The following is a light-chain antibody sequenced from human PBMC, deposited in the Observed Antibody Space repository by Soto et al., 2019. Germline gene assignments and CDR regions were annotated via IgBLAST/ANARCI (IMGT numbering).Light chain of an antibody. Sequence: EIVLTQSPGTLSLSPGERATLSCRASQSVSSSYLAWYQQKPGRAPSLLIYGASSRATGIPDRFSGSGSGTDFTLTISRLEPEDFAVYYCQQYGSSLMYTFGQGTKLEIK. CDR2: GAS. CDR3: QQYGSSLMYT. V-gene: IGKV3-20*01. CDR1: QSVSSSY. J-gene: IGKJ2*01.